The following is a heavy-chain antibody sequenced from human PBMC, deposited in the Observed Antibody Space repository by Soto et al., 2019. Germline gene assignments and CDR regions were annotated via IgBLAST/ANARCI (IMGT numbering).Heavy chain of an antibody. CDR2: ITGSDGRT. V-gene: IGHV3-23*01. Sequence: GGSLRLSCAASGFPFATYTMSWVRQTPGKGLEWVSAITGSDGRTYYADSVKGRFTISRDIAKNSLYLQMNSLRAEDTAVYYCARRSWYDYWGQGTVVTVSS. CDR1: GFPFATYT. D-gene: IGHD2-15*01. J-gene: IGHJ4*02. CDR3: ARRSWYDY.